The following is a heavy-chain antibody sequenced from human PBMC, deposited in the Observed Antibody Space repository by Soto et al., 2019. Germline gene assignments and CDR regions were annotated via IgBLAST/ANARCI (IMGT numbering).Heavy chain of an antibody. CDR2: IYYSGST. Sequence: PSETLSLTCTVSGGSISSSSYYWGWIRQPPGKGLEWIGSIYYSGSTYYNPSLKSRVTISVDTSKNQFSLKLSSVTAADTAVYYCARMDTAMVNGYYYYGMDVWGKGTTVTVSS. CDR3: ARMDTAMVNGYYYYGMDV. J-gene: IGHJ6*04. D-gene: IGHD5-18*01. CDR1: GGSISSSSYY. V-gene: IGHV4-39*01.